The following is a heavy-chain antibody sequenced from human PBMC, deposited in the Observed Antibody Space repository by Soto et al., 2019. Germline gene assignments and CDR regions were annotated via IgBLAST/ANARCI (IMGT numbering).Heavy chain of an antibody. CDR3: AHIPNYYQYDWFDP. CDR2: IYWDDDK. D-gene: IGHD3-16*01. CDR1: GFSLTTRGVG. V-gene: IGHV2-5*02. Sequence: QITLKESGPPLVKPTQTLTLTCTFSGFSLTTRGVGVGWIRQPPGKALECLALIYWDDDKRYSPSLQSRLSIPKDTSKNQVVLTMTNVHPVDTATYYCAHIPNYYQYDWFDPWGQGTLVSVSS. J-gene: IGHJ5*02.